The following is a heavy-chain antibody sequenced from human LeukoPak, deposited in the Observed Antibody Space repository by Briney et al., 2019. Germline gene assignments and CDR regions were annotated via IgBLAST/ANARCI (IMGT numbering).Heavy chain of an antibody. D-gene: IGHD6-13*01. J-gene: IGHJ4*02. CDR2: ISSSSTI. CDR1: GFTFSSYS. V-gene: IGHV3-48*01. Sequence: GGSLRLSCAASGFTFSSYSMNWVRQAPGKGLEWVSYISSSSTIYYADSVKGRFTISRDNAKNSLYLQMNSLRAEDTAVYYCARDWIAAAGTGLGFDYWGQGTLVTVSS. CDR3: ARDWIAAAGTGLGFDY.